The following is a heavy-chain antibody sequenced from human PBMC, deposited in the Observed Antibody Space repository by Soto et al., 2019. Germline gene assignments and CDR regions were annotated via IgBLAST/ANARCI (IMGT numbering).Heavy chain of an antibody. D-gene: IGHD6-19*01. CDR3: AKDLAVAGPENYYNYGMDV. V-gene: IGHV3-9*01. CDR2: ISWNSGSI. J-gene: IGHJ6*02. Sequence: GGSLRLSCAASGFTFDDYAMHWVRQAPGKGLEWVSGISWNSGSIGYADSVKGRFTISRDNAKNSLYLQMNSLGAEDTALYYCAKDLAVAGPENYYNYGMDVWGQGTTVTVSS. CDR1: GFTFDDYA.